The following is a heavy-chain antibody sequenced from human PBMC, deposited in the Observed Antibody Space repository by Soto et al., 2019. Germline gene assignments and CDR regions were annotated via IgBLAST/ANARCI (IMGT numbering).Heavy chain of an antibody. J-gene: IGHJ4*02. Sequence: QVGLVQSGPEVKKPGASVRVSCKASGYTFANYGITWVRQTSGQGLEWLGWISGYNINTHYAQKFEDRVTLTTDKSTSTVYMELRSLKSDDTAIYFCARERRWEPLLYWGQGTLVTVSP. CDR1: GYTFANYG. CDR3: ARERRWEPLLY. CDR2: ISGYNINT. D-gene: IGHD1-26*01. V-gene: IGHV1-18*01.